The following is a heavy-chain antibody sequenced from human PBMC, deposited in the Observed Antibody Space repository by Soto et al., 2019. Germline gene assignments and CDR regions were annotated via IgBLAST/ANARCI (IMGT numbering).Heavy chain of an antibody. Sequence: SVKVSCKASGGTFSSYTISWVRQAPGQGLEWMGRIIPILGIANYAQKFQGRVTITADKSTSTAYMELSSLRSEDTAVYYCARDGPHDSSGYSPTQVDYWGQGTLVTVSS. V-gene: IGHV1-69*04. CDR2: IIPILGIA. D-gene: IGHD3-22*01. CDR3: ARDGPHDSSGYSPTQVDY. J-gene: IGHJ4*02. CDR1: GGTFSSYT.